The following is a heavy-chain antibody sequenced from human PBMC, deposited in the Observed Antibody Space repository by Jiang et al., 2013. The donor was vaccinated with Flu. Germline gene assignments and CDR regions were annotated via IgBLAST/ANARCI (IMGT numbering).Heavy chain of an antibody. V-gene: IGHV1-18*01. J-gene: IGHJ3*02. CDR1: GYTFTSYG. D-gene: IGHD3-9*01. CDR2: ISAYNGNT. Sequence: GAEVKKPGASVKVSCKASGYTFTSYGISWVRQAPGQGLEWMGWISAYNGNTNYAQKLQGRVTMTTDTSTSTAYMELRSLRSDDTAVYYCARDGQDILTGYYKGDAFDIWGQGTMVTVSS. CDR3: ARDGQDILTGYYKGDAFDI.